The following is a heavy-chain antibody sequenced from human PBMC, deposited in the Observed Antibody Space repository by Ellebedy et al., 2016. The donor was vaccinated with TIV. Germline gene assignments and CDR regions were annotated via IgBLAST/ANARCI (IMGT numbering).Heavy chain of an antibody. J-gene: IGHJ2*01. CDR2: ISWNSGSI. CDR3: VKDKSVSGFSFWLFDL. D-gene: IGHD3-22*01. Sequence: SLKISXAASGFTFDDYAMQWVRQAPGKGLEWVSGISWNSGSIDYADSVKGRFTISRDNAKDSLYLHMNSLRPEDTAFYYCVKDKSVSGFSFWLFDLWGRGTLVIVSS. CDR1: GFTFDDYA. V-gene: IGHV3-9*01.